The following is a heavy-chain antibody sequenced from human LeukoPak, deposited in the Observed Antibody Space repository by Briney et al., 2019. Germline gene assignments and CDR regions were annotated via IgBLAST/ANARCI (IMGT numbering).Heavy chain of an antibody. D-gene: IGHD5-18*01. CDR1: GFTFSGSA. J-gene: IGHJ4*02. CDR3: TSRGYSYGTDY. V-gene: IGHV3-73*01. CDR2: IRSKANSYAT. Sequence: GGSLRLSCAASGFTFSGSAMHWVRQASGKGLEWVGRIRSKANSYATAYAASVKGRFTISRDDSKNTAYLQMNSLKTEDTAVYCCTSRGYSYGTDYWGQGTLVTVSS.